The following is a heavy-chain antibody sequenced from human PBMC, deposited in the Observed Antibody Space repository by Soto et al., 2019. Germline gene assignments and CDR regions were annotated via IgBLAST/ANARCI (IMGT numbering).Heavy chain of an antibody. J-gene: IGHJ4*02. D-gene: IGHD6-19*01. Sequence: QVQLVESGGGVVQPGESLRLSCAASGFTFSAYVLHWVRQAPGKGLEWVATIWYAGNDQFYADSVKGRYTMSKDTSKNTLYLQMNNLGAEDPAVYYCARGSGWYNYWVQGTLVTVSS. CDR2: IWYAGNDQ. CDR1: GFTFSAYV. V-gene: IGHV3-33*01. CDR3: ARGSGWYNY.